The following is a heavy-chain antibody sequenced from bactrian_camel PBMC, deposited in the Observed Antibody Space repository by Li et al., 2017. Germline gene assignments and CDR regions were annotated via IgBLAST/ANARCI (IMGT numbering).Heavy chain of an antibody. Sequence: HVQLVESGGGSVQAGGSLRLSCAASGITVGSINMAWFRQVPGKEREWVSCSTASGYTWYIDAVKGRFTISKDNAKNTLYLQMDNLKPDDTAMYYCAAVPYLAGDVRRRRDVRCLLGSLTTGDRGPRSPSP. D-gene: IGHD6*01. CDR2: STASGYT. CDR1: GITVGSIN. CDR3: AAVPYLAGDVRRRRDVRCLLGSLTT. V-gene: IGHV3S55*01. J-gene: IGHJ4*01.